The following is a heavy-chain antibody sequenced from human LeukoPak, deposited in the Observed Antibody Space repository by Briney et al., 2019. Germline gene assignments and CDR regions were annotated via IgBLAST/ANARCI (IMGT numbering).Heavy chain of an antibody. CDR3: ARDFSATLDY. CDR1: GFTFSSYA. Sequence: PGRSLRLSCAASGFTFSSYAMHWVRQAPGKGLEWVAVISYDGSNKYYADSVKGRFTISRDNSKSTLYLQMNSLRAEDTAVYYCARDFSATLDYWGQGTLVTVSS. CDR2: ISYDGSNK. J-gene: IGHJ4*02. V-gene: IGHV3-30-3*01. D-gene: IGHD2-15*01.